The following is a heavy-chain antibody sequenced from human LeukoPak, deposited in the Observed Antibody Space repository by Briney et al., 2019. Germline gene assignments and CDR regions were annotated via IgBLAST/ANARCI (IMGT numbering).Heavy chain of an antibody. V-gene: IGHV3-21*01. D-gene: IGHD5-24*01. CDR2: ISSSSSYI. J-gene: IGHJ4*02. Sequence: PGGSLRPSCAASGFTFSSYSMNWVRQAPGKGLEWVSSISSSSSYIYYADSVKGRFTISRDNAKNSLYLQMNSLRAEDTAVYYCARMQRRDKNFDYWGQGTLVTVSS. CDR3: ARMQRRDKNFDY. CDR1: GFTFSSYS.